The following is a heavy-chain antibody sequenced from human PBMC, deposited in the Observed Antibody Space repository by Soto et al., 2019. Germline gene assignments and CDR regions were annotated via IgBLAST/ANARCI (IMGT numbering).Heavy chain of an antibody. Sequence: QVQLVESGGGVVQPGRSLRLSCAASGFTFSSYGMHWVRQAPGKGLEWVAVIWYDGSNKYYADSVKGRFTISRDNSKNTLYLQMNSLRAEDTAVYYCERSFPVPAAIGTYWGQGTLVTVSS. V-gene: IGHV3-33*01. CDR1: GFTFSSYG. J-gene: IGHJ4*02. CDR2: IWYDGSNK. CDR3: ERSFPVPAAIGTY. D-gene: IGHD2-2*01.